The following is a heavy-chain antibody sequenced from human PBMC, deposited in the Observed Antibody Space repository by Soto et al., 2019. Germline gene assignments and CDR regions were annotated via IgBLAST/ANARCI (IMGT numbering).Heavy chain of an antibody. CDR2: MFASGSS. J-gene: IGHJ4*02. Sequence: QVQLQESGPGLVKPSETLSLTCAVSGDSISSPNWWSWYRQSPGKGLELIGEMFASGSSNYNPSLDGRITISLDTSKNHFSLKLTSLTAADTAIYYCAREGFDHRPDYWGQGIPVSVSS. CDR3: AREGFDHRPDY. V-gene: IGHV4-4*02. CDR1: GDSISSPNW.